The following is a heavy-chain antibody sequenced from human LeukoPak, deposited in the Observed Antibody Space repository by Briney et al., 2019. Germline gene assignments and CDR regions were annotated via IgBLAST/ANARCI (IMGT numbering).Heavy chain of an antibody. D-gene: IGHD2-2*01. Sequence: GRSLRLSCAASGFTFSSYGMHWVRQAPGKGLEWVANIKQDGSEKYYVDSVKGRSTISRDNAKNSLYLQMNSLRAEDTAVYYCARDESSTSLYYYYYYVDVWGKGTTVTVSS. CDR1: GFTFSSYG. V-gene: IGHV3-7*01. CDR2: IKQDGSEK. CDR3: ARDESSTSLYYYYYYVDV. J-gene: IGHJ6*03.